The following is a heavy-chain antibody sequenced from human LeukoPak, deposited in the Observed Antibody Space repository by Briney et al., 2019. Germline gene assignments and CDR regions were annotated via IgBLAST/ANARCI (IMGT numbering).Heavy chain of an antibody. V-gene: IGHV4-59*01. J-gene: IGHJ6*02. CDR1: GGSISGYY. Sequence: SETLSLTCIVSGGSISGYYWSWIRQPPGKGLEWIGNIYYSGSTNYNPSLKSRVTISVDTSKNQFSLKLNSATAADTAVYYCAKDRLSMIRGVIRIYAMDVWGQGTTVTVS. CDR3: AKDRLSMIRGVIRIYAMDV. D-gene: IGHD3-10*01. CDR2: IYYSGST.